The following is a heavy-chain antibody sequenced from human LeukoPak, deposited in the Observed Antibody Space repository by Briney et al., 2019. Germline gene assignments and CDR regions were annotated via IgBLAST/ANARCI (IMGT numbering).Heavy chain of an antibody. CDR1: GGSFSGYY. D-gene: IGHD2-15*01. Sequence: SETLSLTCAVYGGSFSGYYWSWIRQPPGKGLEWIGEMNNSGSTNYNPTLKSRVTISVDTSKNQFSLKLSSVTAADTAVYHCARGPAKDRRWDYWGQGTLVTVSS. CDR3: ARGPAKDRRWDY. V-gene: IGHV4-34*01. CDR2: MNNSGST. J-gene: IGHJ4*02.